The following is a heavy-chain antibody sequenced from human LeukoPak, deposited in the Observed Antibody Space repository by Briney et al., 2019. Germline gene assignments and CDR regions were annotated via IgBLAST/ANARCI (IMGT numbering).Heavy chain of an antibody. J-gene: IGHJ4*02. CDR2: ISRSSIYT. Sequence: GGSLRLSCAASGFTFSDYHMTWIRQAPGKGLEWVSYISRSSIYTRYADSVKGRFTISRDNAKNSLYLQMNSLRAEDTALYYCVRDISGYYFDYWGQGTLVTVSS. CDR3: VRDISGYYFDY. V-gene: IGHV3-11*05. D-gene: IGHD3-22*01. CDR1: GFTFSDYH.